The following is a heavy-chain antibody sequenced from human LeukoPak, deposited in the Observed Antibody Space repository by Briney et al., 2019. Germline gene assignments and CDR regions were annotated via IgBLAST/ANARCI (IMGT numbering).Heavy chain of an antibody. CDR1: GFTFSSYG. CDR2: ISYDGSNK. D-gene: IGHD1-26*01. J-gene: IGHJ4*02. CDR3: AKTPLGSSPFDY. V-gene: IGHV3-30*18. Sequence: PGGSLRLSSAASGFTFSSYGMHWVRQAPGKGLEWVAVISYDGSNKYYADSVKGRFTISRDNSKNTLYLQMNSLRAEDTAVYYCAKTPLGSSPFDYWGQGTLVTVSS.